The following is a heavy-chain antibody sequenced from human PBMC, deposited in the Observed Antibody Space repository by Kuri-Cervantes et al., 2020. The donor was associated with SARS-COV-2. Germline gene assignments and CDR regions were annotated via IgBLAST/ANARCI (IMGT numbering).Heavy chain of an antibody. J-gene: IGHJ4*02. CDR2: INQSGST. V-gene: IGHV4-34*01. CDR1: GGSFSGYY. Sequence: GSLRLSCAVYGGSFSGYYWSWIRQPPGKGLEWIGEINQSGSTNYNPSLKSRVTISIDTSKSQFSLTLSSVATADTAVYFCAGSPVPRDDFDYWGQGSLVTVSS. D-gene: IGHD4-17*01. CDR3: AGSPVPRDDFDY.